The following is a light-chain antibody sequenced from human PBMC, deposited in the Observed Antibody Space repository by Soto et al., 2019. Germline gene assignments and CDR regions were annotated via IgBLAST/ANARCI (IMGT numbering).Light chain of an antibody. Sequence: EIVMTQSPAALSLSPGERATLSCRASQSVGKYLVWYQQKPGQAPRLLIYDASNRAPGIPARFSGSGSGTDFTLTISSLEPEDFAVYYCQQRGDWPPITFGQGTRLEIK. J-gene: IGKJ5*01. CDR1: QSVGKY. V-gene: IGKV3-11*01. CDR3: QQRGDWPPIT. CDR2: DAS.